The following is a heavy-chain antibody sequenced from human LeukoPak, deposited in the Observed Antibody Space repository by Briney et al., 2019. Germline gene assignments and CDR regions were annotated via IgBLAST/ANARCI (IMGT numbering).Heavy chain of an antibody. CDR1: GFTFDDYA. J-gene: IGHJ4*02. CDR3: ANDMRMTTANIILDY. D-gene: IGHD4-17*01. V-gene: IGHV3-9*01. CDR2: ISWNSGSI. Sequence: PGRSLRLSCAASGFTFDDYAMHWVRQAPGKGLEWVSGISWNSGSIGHADSVKGRFTISRDNAKNSLYLQMNSLRAEDTALYYCANDMRMTTANIILDYWGQGSLVTVSS.